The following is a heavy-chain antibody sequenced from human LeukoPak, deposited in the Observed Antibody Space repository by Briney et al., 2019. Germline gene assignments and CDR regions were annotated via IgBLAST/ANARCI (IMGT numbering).Heavy chain of an antibody. CDR2: NFPRDADV. V-gene: IGHV5-51*01. D-gene: IGHD5/OR15-5a*01. CDR3: ARHVVYRRWYYFDH. J-gene: IGHJ4*02. Sequence: GAPMQTSCKAAGSSFIDYWIGWVRRLPGKGPEVMGINFPRDADVRYSPSFKGLVTISADKSTSTAYLQWSGLKASDSAMYYCARHVVYRRWYYFDHWGQGALVTVSS. CDR1: GSSFIDYW.